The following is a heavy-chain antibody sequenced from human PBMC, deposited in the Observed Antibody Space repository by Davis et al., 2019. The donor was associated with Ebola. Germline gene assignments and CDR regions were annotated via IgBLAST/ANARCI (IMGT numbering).Heavy chain of an antibody. Sequence: KVSCKGSGYSFTNYWIGWVRQMPGKGLEWMGIVYPGDSDTTYSPSFQGQVTISADKSVSTAYLQWSSLKASDTAMYYCARRAVTGTYHVDYWGQGTLVTVSS. CDR2: VYPGDSDT. CDR3: ARRAVTGTYHVDY. D-gene: IGHD7-27*01. V-gene: IGHV5-51*01. J-gene: IGHJ4*02. CDR1: GYSFTNYW.